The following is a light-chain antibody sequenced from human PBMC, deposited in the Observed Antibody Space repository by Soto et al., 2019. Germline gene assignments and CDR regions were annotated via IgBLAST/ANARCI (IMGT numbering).Light chain of an antibody. CDR1: SSDVGNYDY. V-gene: IGLV2-14*01. J-gene: IGLJ2*01. CDR2: EVS. CDR3: SSYTTTATVV. Sequence: QSALTQPRSVSGSPGQSVTISCTGTSSDVGNYDYVSWYQQHPGQVPKLIVYEVSNRPSGVSNRFSGAKSGNTASLTISGLQAEDEADYYCSSYTTTATVVFGGGTKLTVL.